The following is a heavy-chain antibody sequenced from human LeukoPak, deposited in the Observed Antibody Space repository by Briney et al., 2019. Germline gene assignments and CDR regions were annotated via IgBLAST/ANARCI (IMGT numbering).Heavy chain of an antibody. D-gene: IGHD2-8*02. CDR2: IRSSGTEM. CDR3: VRDQTWSFDS. CDR1: GFTFSTDP. V-gene: IGHV3-48*01. J-gene: IGHJ4*02. Sequence: GGSLRLSCAASGFTFSTDPMNWVRQAPGKGLEWLSNIRSSGTEMYYAESVKGRFTISRDNAKNSLFLQMNSLRVEDTAVYYCVRDQTWSFDSWGQGALVTVSS.